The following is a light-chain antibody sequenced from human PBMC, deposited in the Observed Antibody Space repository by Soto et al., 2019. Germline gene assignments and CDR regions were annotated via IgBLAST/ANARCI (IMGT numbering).Light chain of an antibody. J-gene: IGLJ3*02. CDR1: SSNIGAGYD. CDR3: QSYDSSLSGWV. CDR2: GNS. V-gene: IGLV1-40*01. Sequence: QSVLTQPPSVSRAPGQRVTISCTGSSSNIGAGYDVHWYQQLPGTAPKLLIYGNSNRPSGVPDRFSGSKSGTSASLAITGLQAEDEAYYYCQSYDSSLSGWVFGGGTKLTVL.